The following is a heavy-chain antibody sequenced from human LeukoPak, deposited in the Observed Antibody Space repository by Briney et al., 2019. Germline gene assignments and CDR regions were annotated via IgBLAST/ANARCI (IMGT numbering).Heavy chain of an antibody. Sequence: ASVKVSCMASGYTSTGYYTHWVRQAPRQGRGRMGWTNPKSGGTNYAQKFQGRVTITRDASISTAYMELSRLSSDDTAVYYCGRDLHDSSGYLPGHWGQGTLVTVSS. CDR2: TNPKSGGT. V-gene: IGHV1-2*02. J-gene: IGHJ4*02. CDR3: GRDLHDSSGYLPGH. CDR1: GYTSTGYY. D-gene: IGHD3-22*01.